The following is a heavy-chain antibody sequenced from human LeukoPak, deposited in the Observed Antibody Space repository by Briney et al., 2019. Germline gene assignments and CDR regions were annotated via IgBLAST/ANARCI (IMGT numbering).Heavy chain of an antibody. CDR1: GGSISSSSYY. Sequence: PSETLSLTCTVSGGSISSSSYYWGWIRQPPGKGLEWIGSIYYSGSTYYNPSLKSRVTISVDTSKNQLSLKLSSLTAADTAVYYCARHEYSGSYYGLSWFDPWGQGTLVTVSS. D-gene: IGHD1-26*01. CDR3: ARHEYSGSYYGLSWFDP. V-gene: IGHV4-39*01. CDR2: IYYSGST. J-gene: IGHJ5*02.